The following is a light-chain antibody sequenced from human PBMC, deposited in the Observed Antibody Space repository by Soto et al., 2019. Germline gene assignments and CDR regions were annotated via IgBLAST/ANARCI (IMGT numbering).Light chain of an antibody. J-gene: IGKJ1*01. CDR2: GAS. Sequence: AIRMTQSPSSLSASTGDRVTITCRASQGIRNDLGWYQHKPGKAPKLLIHGASSLQSGVPSRFSGSASGTEFTLTISSLQPEDLASYYCLQDHSYPWTFGQGTKVDI. CDR3: LQDHSYPWT. CDR1: QGIRND. V-gene: IGKV1-6*01.